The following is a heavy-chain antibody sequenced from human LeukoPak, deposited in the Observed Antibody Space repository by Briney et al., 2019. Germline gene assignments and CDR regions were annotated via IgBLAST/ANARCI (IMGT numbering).Heavy chain of an antibody. CDR3: AKEAVAGTTGGFDY. CDR1: GFTFDDYA. J-gene: IGHJ4*02. CDR2: ISWNSGSI. V-gene: IGHV3-9*01. D-gene: IGHD6-19*01. Sequence: GGSLRLSCAASGFTFDDYAMHWVRQAPEKGLEWVSGISWNSGSIGYADSVKGRFTISRDNAKNSLYLQMNSLRAEDTALYYCAKEAVAGTTGGFDYWGQGTLVTVSS.